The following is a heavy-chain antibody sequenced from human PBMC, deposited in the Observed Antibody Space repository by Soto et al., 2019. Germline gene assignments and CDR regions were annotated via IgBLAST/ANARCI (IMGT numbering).Heavy chain of an antibody. D-gene: IGHD5-18*01. V-gene: IGHV3-15*07. CDR2: IKSKTDGGTT. Sequence: GGSLRLSCAASGFTFSNAWMNWVRQAPGKGLEWVGRIKSKTDGGTTDYAAPVKGRFTISRDDSKNTLYLQMNSLKTEDTAVYYCTTVTWIQLWLPPVDYWGQGTLVTVSS. CDR3: TTVTWIQLWLPPVDY. CDR1: GFTFSNAW. J-gene: IGHJ4*02.